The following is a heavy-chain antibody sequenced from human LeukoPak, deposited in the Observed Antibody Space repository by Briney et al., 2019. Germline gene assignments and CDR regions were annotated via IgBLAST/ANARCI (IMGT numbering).Heavy chain of an antibody. V-gene: IGHV1-8*01. CDR3: ARGFYDTNGYYYRLDF. J-gene: IGHJ4*02. CDR1: GYIFTTYD. Sequence: ASVKVSCTASGYIFTTYDINWVRQATGQGLEWMGGMNPNRGTTGYAQKFQGRVTMTRNTSISTAYMELSSLRSEDTAVYYCARGFYDTNGYYYRLDFWGQGTLVTVSS. CDR2: MNPNRGTT. D-gene: IGHD3-22*01.